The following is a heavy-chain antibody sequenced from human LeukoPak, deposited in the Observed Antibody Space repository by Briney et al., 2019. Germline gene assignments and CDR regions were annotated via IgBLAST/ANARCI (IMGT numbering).Heavy chain of an antibody. Sequence: GGSLRLSCAASGFTSSGYWMTWVRQAPGKGLEWVASIKQDGSPKKYLDPVRGRFTISGDNAKNSVYLQMNSLRAEDTAVYYCARADLYYYYGMDVWGQGTTVTVSS. CDR3: ARADLYYYYGMDV. CDR1: GFTSSGYW. V-gene: IGHV3-7*01. J-gene: IGHJ6*02. CDR2: IKQDGSPK.